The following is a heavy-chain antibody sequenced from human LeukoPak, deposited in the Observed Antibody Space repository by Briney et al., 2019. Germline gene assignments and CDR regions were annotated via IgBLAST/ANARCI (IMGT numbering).Heavy chain of an antibody. CDR3: AKGGPLDI. CDR1: GFTFSNYN. Sequence: GGSLRLSCAASGFTFSNYNMNWVRQAPGKGLEWVSAISGSGVSTFYADSVKGRFSISRDNSKNTLYLEMNSLRGEDTALYFCAKGGPLDIWGQGTMVTVSS. J-gene: IGHJ3*02. V-gene: IGHV3-23*01. CDR2: ISGSGVST. D-gene: IGHD3-16*01.